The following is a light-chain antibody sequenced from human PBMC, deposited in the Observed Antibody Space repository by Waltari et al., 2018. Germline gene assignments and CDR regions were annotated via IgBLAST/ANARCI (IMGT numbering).Light chain of an antibody. CDR3: QQFYSTPT. V-gene: IGKV4-1*01. CDR1: QSGLRNSTKRNS. CDR2: WAS. J-gene: IGKJ1*01. Sequence: DIVMTQSPDSLALSLGERATINCKSSQSGLRNSTKRNSLAWLQQRPGQPPKLLIYWASTRDSGVPDRFTGSGSGTDFTLTINSLQAEDVAVYYCQQFYSTPTFGQGTKVEI.